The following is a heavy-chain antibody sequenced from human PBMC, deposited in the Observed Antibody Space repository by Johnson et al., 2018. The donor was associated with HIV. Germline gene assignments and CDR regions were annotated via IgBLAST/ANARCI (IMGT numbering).Heavy chain of an antibody. CDR1: GFTFSSYW. CDR2: ISYDGSNK. Sequence: QVQLVESGGGLIQPGGSLRLSCVASGFTFSSYWMHWVRQAPGKGLVWVAVISYDGSNKYYADSVKGRFTISRDNSQNTLYLQMNSLRAEDTAGYYCARGKYYYDSSGYYGPKTNNGAFDIWGQGTMVTVSS. D-gene: IGHD3-22*01. CDR3: ARGKYYYDSSGYYGPKTNNGAFDI. V-gene: IGHV3-30-3*01. J-gene: IGHJ3*02.